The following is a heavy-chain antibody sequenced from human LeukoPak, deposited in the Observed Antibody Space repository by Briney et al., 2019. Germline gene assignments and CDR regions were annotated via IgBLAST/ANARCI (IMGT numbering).Heavy chain of an antibody. J-gene: IGHJ4*02. CDR3: ATDWDYGGNSGHY. CDR2: IIPIFGTA. V-gene: IGHV1-69*05. CDR1: GGTFSSYA. Sequence: ASVKVSCKASGGTFSSYAISWVRQAPGQGLEWMGGIIPIFGTANYAQKFQGRVTMTRDTSTSTVYMELSSLRSEDTAVYYCATDWDYGGNSGHYWGQGTLVTVSS. D-gene: IGHD4-23*01.